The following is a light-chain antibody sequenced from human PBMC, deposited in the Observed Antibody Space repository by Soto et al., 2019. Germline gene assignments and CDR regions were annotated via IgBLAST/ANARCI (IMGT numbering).Light chain of an antibody. CDR3: LQHGSSPLA. CDR2: AAS. CDR1: QSVGTSY. Sequence: ELVLTQSPGTLSLSPGERATLSCRASQSVGTSYLAWYQQKPGQAPRLLIYAASSRATGIPDRFTGSGSGTDFALTISRLEPQDFAVYFCLQHGSSPLAVGWGTKVDI. V-gene: IGKV3-20*01. J-gene: IGKJ4*01.